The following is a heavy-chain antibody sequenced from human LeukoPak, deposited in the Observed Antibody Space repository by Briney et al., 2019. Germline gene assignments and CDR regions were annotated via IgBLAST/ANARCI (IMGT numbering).Heavy chain of an antibody. CDR3: ARDRYYYDSSGSRYFDY. D-gene: IGHD3-22*01. V-gene: IGHV4-4*07. CDR1: GGSISSYY. CDR2: IYTSGST. Sequence: SETLSLTCTVAGGSISSYYWSWIRQPAGKGLEWIGRIYTSGSTNYNPSLKSRVTMSVDTSKNQFSLKLSSVTAADTAVYYCARDRYYYDSSGSRYFDYWGQGTLVTVSS. J-gene: IGHJ4*02.